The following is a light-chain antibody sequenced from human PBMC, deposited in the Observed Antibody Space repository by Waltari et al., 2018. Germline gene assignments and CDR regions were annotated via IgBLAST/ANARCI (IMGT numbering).Light chain of an antibody. CDR3: QQRSNWPPAIT. V-gene: IGKV3-11*01. CDR2: DAS. J-gene: IGKJ5*01. Sequence: EIVLTQSPATLSLSPGERATLSCRASQSVSNYLALYQKKPGQAPRLLIYDASKRATGIPARFSGSGSGTDFTLTISSLEAEDFAVYYCQQRSNWPPAITFGQGTRLEIK. CDR1: QSVSNY.